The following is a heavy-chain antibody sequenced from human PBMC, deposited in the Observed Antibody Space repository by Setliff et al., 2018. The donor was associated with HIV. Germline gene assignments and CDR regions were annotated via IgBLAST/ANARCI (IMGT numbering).Heavy chain of an antibody. J-gene: IGHJ4*02. CDR2: IYDSGST. Sequence: SETLSLTCTVSRGSISSSNYYWAWIRQPPGKGLEWIGSIYDSGSTYYNASLKSRVTLSIDTSQNQFSLKVTSVTAADTAAYYCARFSMATRCFDYWGQGTLVTVSS. D-gene: IGHD5-12*01. CDR1: RGSISSSNYY. CDR3: ARFSMATRCFDY. V-gene: IGHV4-39*01.